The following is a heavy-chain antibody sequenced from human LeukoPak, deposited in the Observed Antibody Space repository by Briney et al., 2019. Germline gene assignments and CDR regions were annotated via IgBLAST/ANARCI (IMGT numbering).Heavy chain of an antibody. J-gene: IGHJ6*03. CDR3: ARGEISSSSPKYYYYMDV. CDR1: GGSISSSSYY. V-gene: IGHV4-39*07. Sequence: PSETLSLTCTVSGGSISSSSYYWGWIRQPPGKGLEWIGSIYYSGSTYYNPSLKSRVTISVDTSKNQFSLKLSSVTAADTAVYYCARGEISSSSPKYYYYMDVWGKGTTVTVSS. CDR2: IYYSGST. D-gene: IGHD6-6*01.